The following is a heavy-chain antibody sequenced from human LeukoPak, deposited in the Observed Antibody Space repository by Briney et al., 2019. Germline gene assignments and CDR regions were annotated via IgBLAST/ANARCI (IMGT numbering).Heavy chain of an antibody. CDR1: GFTFSSYA. CDR3: AKVVSSSSLRYYYYMDV. CDR2: ISGSGGST. V-gene: IGHV3-23*01. J-gene: IGHJ6*03. D-gene: IGHD6-13*01. Sequence: PGGSLRLSCAASGFTFSSYAMSWVRQAPGKGLEWVSAISGSGGSTYYADSVKGRFTISGDNSKNTLYLQMNSLRAEDTAVYYCAKVVSSSSLRYYYYMDVWGKGTTVTVSS.